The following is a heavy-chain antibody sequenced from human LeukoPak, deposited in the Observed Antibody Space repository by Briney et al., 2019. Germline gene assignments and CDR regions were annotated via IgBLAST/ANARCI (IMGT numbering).Heavy chain of an antibody. CDR2: ISGSGGST. Sequence: GGSLRLSCAASGFTLSSYAMSWVRQAPGKGLEWVSAISGSGGSTYYADSVKGRFTISRDNSKNTLYLQMNSLRAEDTAVYYCAKGTDTAMVQTLFDYWGQGTLVTVSS. V-gene: IGHV3-23*01. J-gene: IGHJ4*02. CDR1: GFTLSSYA. CDR3: AKGTDTAMVQTLFDY. D-gene: IGHD5-18*01.